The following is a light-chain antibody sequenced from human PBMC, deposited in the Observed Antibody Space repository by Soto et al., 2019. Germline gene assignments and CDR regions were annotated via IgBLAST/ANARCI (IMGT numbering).Light chain of an antibody. CDR2: EVS. V-gene: IGLV2-14*01. J-gene: IGLJ1*01. CDR1: SSDVGGYNY. Sequence: QSALTQPASVSGSPGQSITISCTGTSSDVGGYNYVSWYQQHPGKAPKLMIYEVSIRASGVTNRFSGSETRNTASLSISGLQAEDEADYYCSTYTSSSPYVFGPETKLTVL. CDR3: STYTSSSPYV.